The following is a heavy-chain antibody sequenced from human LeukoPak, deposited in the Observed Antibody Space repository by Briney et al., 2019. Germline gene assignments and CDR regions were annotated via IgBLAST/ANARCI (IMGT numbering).Heavy chain of an antibody. CDR1: EFTFSDYY. CDR3: ARESYSSYLGYMDV. D-gene: IGHD4-11*01. CDR2: ISSSGSTV. J-gene: IGHJ6*03. V-gene: IGHV3-11*04. Sequence: PGGSLRLSCAASEFTFSDYYMSWIRQAPGKGLEWVSYISSSGSTVYYADSVKGRFTISRDNAKNSLYLQMSSLRAEDTAVYYCARESYSSYLGYMDVWGKGTTVTVSS.